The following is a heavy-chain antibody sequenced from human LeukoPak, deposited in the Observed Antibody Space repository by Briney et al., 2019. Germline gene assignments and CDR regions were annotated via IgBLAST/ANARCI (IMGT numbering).Heavy chain of an antibody. V-gene: IGHV3-21*01. CDR2: ISSSSSYI. CDR3: AREKASTVTYDTFDI. CDR1: GFTFSTYS. J-gene: IGHJ3*02. D-gene: IGHD4-17*01. Sequence: SGGSLRLSCAGSGFTFSTYSMNWVHQAPGKGLESVSSISSSSSYIYYADSVKGRFTISRDNAKNSLYLQMNSLRAEDTAVYYCAREKASTVTYDTFDIWGQGTMVTVSS.